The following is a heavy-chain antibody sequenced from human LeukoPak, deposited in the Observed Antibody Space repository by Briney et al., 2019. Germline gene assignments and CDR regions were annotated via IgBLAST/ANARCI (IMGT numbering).Heavy chain of an antibody. CDR2: IYYSGST. CDR1: GGSISSYY. V-gene: IGHV4-59*12. D-gene: IGHD6-19*01. J-gene: IGHJ4*02. CDR3: ARAVAGIFDY. Sequence: PSETLSLTCTVSGGSISSYYWSWIRQPPGKGLEWIGYIYYSGSTNYNPSLKSRVTISVDTSKNQFSLKLSSVTAADTAVYYCARAVAGIFDYWGQGTLVTVSS.